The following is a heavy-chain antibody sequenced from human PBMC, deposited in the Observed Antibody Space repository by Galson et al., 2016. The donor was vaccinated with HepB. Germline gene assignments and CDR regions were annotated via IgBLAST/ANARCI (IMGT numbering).Heavy chain of an antibody. CDR1: GFPIENFY. Sequence: SLRLSCAASGFPIENFYMSWIRLVPGKGLEWVSYITASGATIFYTDSVHGRFTISTDNTQNSPSLQLNSLRGEDTAVYYCTKDGQDYGDYDYWYFDLWGRGTLVTVSS. CDR2: ITASGATI. V-gene: IGHV3-11*04. J-gene: IGHJ2*01. D-gene: IGHD4-17*01. CDR3: TKDGQDYGDYDYWYFDL.